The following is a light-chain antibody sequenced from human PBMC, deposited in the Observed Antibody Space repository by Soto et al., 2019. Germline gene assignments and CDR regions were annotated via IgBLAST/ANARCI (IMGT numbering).Light chain of an antibody. CDR3: QHRSNWPPIT. CDR2: DAS. V-gene: IGKV3-11*01. Sequence: EIVLTQSPATLSLSPGERATLSCRASQSVSSYLAWYQQKPGQAPRLLIYDASNRATGIPARFSGSGSGTDFTLTSSSLEPEDFAVYYCQHRSNWPPITFGQGTRLEIK. CDR1: QSVSSY. J-gene: IGKJ5*01.